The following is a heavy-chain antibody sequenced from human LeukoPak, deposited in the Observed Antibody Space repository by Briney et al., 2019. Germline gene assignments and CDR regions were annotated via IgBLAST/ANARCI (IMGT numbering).Heavy chain of an antibody. CDR3: ARQVRDDSSGYYPLSWFDL. Sequence: SETLSLTCTVSGGSISSYYWSWIRQPPEKGLEGIGYIYTSGSTNYNPSLKSRVTISVDTSKNQFSLKLSSVTAADTAVYYCARQVRDDSSGYYPLSWFDLWGQGTLVTVSS. V-gene: IGHV4-4*09. J-gene: IGHJ5*02. D-gene: IGHD3-22*01. CDR2: IYTSGST. CDR1: GGSISSYY.